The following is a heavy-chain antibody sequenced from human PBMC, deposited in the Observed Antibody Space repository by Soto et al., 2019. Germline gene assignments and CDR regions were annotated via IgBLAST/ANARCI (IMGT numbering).Heavy chain of an antibody. D-gene: IGHD3-10*01. J-gene: IGHJ5*02. V-gene: IGHV1-2*02. CDR2: INPHSGAT. CDR3: VRAHALGFSNWFDP. Sequence: GASVKVSCKASGYIFSANYIHWVRQAPGQGLEWLGWINPHSGATNYAQKLLGRVTMSADTSASTAYMDLARLKSDDTAVYHCVRAHALGFSNWFDPWGRGTLVTVSS. CDR1: GYIFSANY.